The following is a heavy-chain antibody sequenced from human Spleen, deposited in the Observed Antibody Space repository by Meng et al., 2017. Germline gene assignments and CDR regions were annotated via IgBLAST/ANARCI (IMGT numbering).Heavy chain of an antibody. CDR2: ISWNSGSI. CDR3: AKDRAAVAYDAFDI. V-gene: IGHV3-9*03. D-gene: IGHD6-19*01. Sequence: SLKISCAASGFTFDDYAMHWVRQAPGKGLEWVSGISWNSGSIGYADSVKGRFTISRDNAKNSLYLQMNSLRAEDMALYYCAKDRAAVAYDAFDIWGQGTKVTSSS. CDR1: GFTFDDYA. J-gene: IGHJ3*02.